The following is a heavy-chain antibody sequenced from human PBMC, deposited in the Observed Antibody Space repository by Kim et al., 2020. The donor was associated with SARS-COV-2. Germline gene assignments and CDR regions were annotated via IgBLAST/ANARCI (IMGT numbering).Heavy chain of an antibody. D-gene: IGHD3-10*01. CDR3: ATDTPTYYYGSGSHRRDY. CDR1: GGSFSGYY. Sequence: SETLSLTCAVYGGSFSGYYWSWIRQPPGKGLEWIGEINHSGSTNYNPSLKSRVTISVDTSKNQFSLKLSSVTAADTAVYYCATDTPTYYYGSGSHRRDYWGQGTLVTVSS. CDR2: INHSGST. V-gene: IGHV4-34*01. J-gene: IGHJ4*02.